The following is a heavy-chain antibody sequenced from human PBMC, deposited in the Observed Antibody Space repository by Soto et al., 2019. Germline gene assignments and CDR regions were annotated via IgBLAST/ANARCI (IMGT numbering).Heavy chain of an antibody. CDR1: GYSFTSYW. V-gene: IGHV5-51*01. D-gene: IGHD5-18*01. Sequence: GESLKISCKGSGYSFTSYWIGWVRQMPGKGLEWMWIIYPGDSDTRYSPSFQGQVTISADKSISTAYLQWSSLKASDTAMYHCARSDTAMVMDWFDPWGQGTLVTVSS. CDR2: IYPGDSDT. J-gene: IGHJ5*02. CDR3: ARSDTAMVMDWFDP.